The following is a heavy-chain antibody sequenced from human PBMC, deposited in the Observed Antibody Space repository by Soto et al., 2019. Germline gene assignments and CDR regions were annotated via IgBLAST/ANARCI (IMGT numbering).Heavy chain of an antibody. Sequence: GGSLRLSCAASGFTFSSYAMHWVRQAPGKGLEWVAVISYDGSNKYYADSVKGRFTISRDNSKNTLYLQMNSLRAEDTAVYYCARAIYVWGSYRYYELDYWGQGTLVTVSS. CDR3: ARAIYVWGSYRYYELDY. D-gene: IGHD3-16*02. CDR1: GFTFSSYA. J-gene: IGHJ4*02. V-gene: IGHV3-30-3*01. CDR2: ISYDGSNK.